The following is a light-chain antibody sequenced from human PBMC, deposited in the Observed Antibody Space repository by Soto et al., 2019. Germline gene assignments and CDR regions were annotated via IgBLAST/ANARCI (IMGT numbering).Light chain of an antibody. CDR2: GAS. J-gene: IGKJ1*01. Sequence: EIVMTQSPGTLSVSPGERATVSCRASQSVSSNLAWYQQKPGQAPRLVIYGASNRATAIPARFSGSGSGTEFTLTLTNLQSEDFAVYYCQQYDSWPSWTFGQGTKVEIK. CDR3: QQYDSWPSWT. CDR1: QSVSSN. V-gene: IGKV3-15*01.